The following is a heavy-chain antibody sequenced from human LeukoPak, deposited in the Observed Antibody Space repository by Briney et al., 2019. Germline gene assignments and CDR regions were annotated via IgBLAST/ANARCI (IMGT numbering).Heavy chain of an antibody. CDR2: IYTSGST. Sequence: SETLSLTCTVSGGSISSYYWSWIRQPPGKGLEWIGYIYTSGSTNYNPSLKNRVTISVDTSKNQFSLKLSSVTAADTAVYYCARPIAAAGTGWFDPWGQGTLVTVSS. CDR1: GGSISSYY. CDR3: ARPIAAAGTGWFDP. D-gene: IGHD6-13*01. J-gene: IGHJ5*02. V-gene: IGHV4-4*09.